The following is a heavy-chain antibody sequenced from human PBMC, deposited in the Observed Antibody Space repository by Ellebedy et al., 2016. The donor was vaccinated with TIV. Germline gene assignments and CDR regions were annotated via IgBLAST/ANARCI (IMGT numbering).Heavy chain of an antibody. V-gene: IGHV3-23*01. J-gene: IGHJ4*02. D-gene: IGHD3-10*01. CDR3: VRRGFGEVVFDN. CDR1: GFTFSTYA. CDR2: LSTGGVT. Sequence: GESLKISCVVSGFTFSTYAMRWFRQAPGKGLEWVSDLSTGGVTFYADSVRGRFTISRDNSKDTVELQMNSLRVDDTGIYYCVRRGFGEVVFDNWGQGTLVTVSS.